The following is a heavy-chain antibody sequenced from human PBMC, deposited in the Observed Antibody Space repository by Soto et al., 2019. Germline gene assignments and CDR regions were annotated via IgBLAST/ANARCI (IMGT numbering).Heavy chain of an antibody. CDR3: AREGYCSGGSGFGGSGYFDY. Sequence: ESGGGVVQPGRSLRLSCAASGFTFSSYGMHWVRQAPGKGLEWVAVIWYDGSNKYYADSVKGRFTISRDNSKNTLYLEMNRLRAEDTAVYYCAREGYCSGGSGFGGSGYFDYRGQGALVTVSS. V-gene: IGHV3-33*01. CDR1: GFTFSSYG. D-gene: IGHD2-15*01. J-gene: IGHJ4*02. CDR2: IWYDGSNK.